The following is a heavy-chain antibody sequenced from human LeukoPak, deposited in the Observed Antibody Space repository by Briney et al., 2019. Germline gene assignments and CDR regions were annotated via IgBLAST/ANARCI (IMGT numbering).Heavy chain of an antibody. J-gene: IGHJ5*02. V-gene: IGHV5-51*01. CDR2: IYPGDSDT. Sequence: GESLKISCKGSGYSFTSYWIGWVRQMPGKGLEWMGIIYPGDSDTRYSPSFQGQVTISADKSISTAYLQWSSLKASDTAMYYCARLVGYYGSGSAFNWFDPWGQGTLVTVSP. CDR1: GYSFTSYW. D-gene: IGHD3-10*01. CDR3: ARLVGYYGSGSAFNWFDP.